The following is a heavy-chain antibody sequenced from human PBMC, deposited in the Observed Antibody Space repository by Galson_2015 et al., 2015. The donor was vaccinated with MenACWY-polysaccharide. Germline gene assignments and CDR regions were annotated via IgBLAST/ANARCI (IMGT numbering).Heavy chain of an antibody. Sequence: SLRLSCAASGFTFSSYAMSWVRQAPGKGLEWVSAISGSGGSTYYADSVKGRFTISRDNSKNTLYLQMNSLRAEGTAVYYCAKLSSSGLRVFDYWGQATLITVS. CDR1: GFTFSSYA. J-gene: IGHJ4*02. D-gene: IGHD6-13*01. CDR2: ISGSGGST. V-gene: IGHV3-23*01. CDR3: AKLSSSGLRVFDY.